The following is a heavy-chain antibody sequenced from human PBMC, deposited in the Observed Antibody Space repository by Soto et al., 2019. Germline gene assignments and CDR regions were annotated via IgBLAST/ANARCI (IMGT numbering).Heavy chain of an antibody. CDR1: GGSISSYY. D-gene: IGHD3-10*01. CDR2: IYYSGST. V-gene: IGHV4-59*01. Sequence: SETLSLTCTVSGGSISSYYWSWIRQPPGKGLEWIGYIYYSGSTNYNPSLKSRVTISVDTSKNQFSLKLSSVTAADTAVYYCARDRGNGAFDIWGQGTMVTVSS. CDR3: ARDRGNGAFDI. J-gene: IGHJ3*02.